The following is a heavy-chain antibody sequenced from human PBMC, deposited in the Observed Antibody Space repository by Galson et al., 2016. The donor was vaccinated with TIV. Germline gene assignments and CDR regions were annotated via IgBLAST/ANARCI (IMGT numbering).Heavy chain of an antibody. V-gene: IGHV4-59*01. Sequence: SETLSLTCTVSGGSISHYYWSWNRQAPGKGLDWIGYIYYTGTTHYSPSLKSRVTISVDMSKNQFSLHLNSVTAADTAVYYCARTAYWSGYEDFWGQGTLVTVSS. CDR2: IYYTGTT. J-gene: IGHJ4*02. CDR1: GGSISHYY. CDR3: ARTAYWSGYEDF. D-gene: IGHD3-3*01.